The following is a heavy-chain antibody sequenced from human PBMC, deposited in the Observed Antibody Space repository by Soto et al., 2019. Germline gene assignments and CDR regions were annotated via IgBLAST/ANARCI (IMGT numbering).Heavy chain of an antibody. Sequence: GGPLRLSCSASGFTFSSYAMHWVRQAPGKGLESVSAISSNGGSTYYADSVKGRFTISRDNSKNTLYLQMSSLRAEDTAVYYCVKDHRSAARLDYWGQGTLVTVSS. CDR3: VKDHRSAARLDY. CDR1: GFTFSSYA. D-gene: IGHD6-6*01. CDR2: ISSNGGST. J-gene: IGHJ4*02. V-gene: IGHV3-64D*06.